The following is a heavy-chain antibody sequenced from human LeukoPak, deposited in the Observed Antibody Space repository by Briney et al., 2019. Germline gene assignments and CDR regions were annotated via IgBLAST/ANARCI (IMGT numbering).Heavy chain of an antibody. CDR3: ARVNIWNYVSFFDY. J-gene: IGHJ4*02. CDR2: ISSSGSTI. V-gene: IGHV3-11*01. CDR1: GFTFSDYY. D-gene: IGHD1-7*01. Sequence: GGSLRLSCAASGFTFSDYYMSWIRQAPGKGLEWVSYISSSGSTIYYADSVKGRFTISRDNAKNSLYLQMNSLRAEDTAVYYCARVNIWNYVSFFDYWGQGTLVTVSS.